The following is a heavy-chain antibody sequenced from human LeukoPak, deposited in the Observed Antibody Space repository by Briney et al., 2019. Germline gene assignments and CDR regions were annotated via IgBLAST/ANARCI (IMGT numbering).Heavy chain of an antibody. D-gene: IGHD6-13*01. CDR2: INPNSGGT. CDR1: GYTFTGYY. V-gene: IGHV1-2*02. CDR3: ARDCRVRSSSCQDY. J-gene: IGHJ4*02. Sequence: ASVKVSCKASGYTFTGYYMHWVRQAPGQGLEWMGWINPNSGGTNYAQKFQGRVTMTGDTSISTAYMELSRLRSDDTAVYYCARDCRVRSSSCQDYWGQGTLVTVSS.